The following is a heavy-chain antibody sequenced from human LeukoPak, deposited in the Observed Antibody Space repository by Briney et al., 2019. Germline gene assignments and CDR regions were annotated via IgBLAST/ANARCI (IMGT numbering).Heavy chain of an antibody. CDR2: IIPIFGTA. D-gene: IGHD2-8*01. V-gene: IGHV1-69*06. CDR1: GGTFSSYA. CDR3: ARDWSRGYCTNGVCYAGRGFDY. J-gene: IGHJ4*02. Sequence: SVKVSCKASGGTFSSYAISWVRQAPGQGLEWMGRIIPIFGTANYAQKLQGRVTITADKSTSTAYMELSSLRSEDTAVYYCARDWSRGYCTNGVCYAGRGFDYWGQGTLVTVSS.